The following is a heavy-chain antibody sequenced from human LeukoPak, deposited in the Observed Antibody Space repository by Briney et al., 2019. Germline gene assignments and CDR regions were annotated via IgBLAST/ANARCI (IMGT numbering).Heavy chain of an antibody. V-gene: IGHV1-2*02. J-gene: IGHJ4*02. CDR1: GYTFTGYY. CDR3: ARGDRNNRGHQPEYYFDY. D-gene: IGHD1/OR15-1a*01. Sequence: APVKVSCKASGYTFTGYYMHWVRQAPGQGLEWMGWINPNSGGTNYAQKFQGRVTMTRDTSISTAYMELGSLRSDDTAVYYCARGDRNNRGHQPEYYFDYWGQGTLVTVSS. CDR2: INPNSGGT.